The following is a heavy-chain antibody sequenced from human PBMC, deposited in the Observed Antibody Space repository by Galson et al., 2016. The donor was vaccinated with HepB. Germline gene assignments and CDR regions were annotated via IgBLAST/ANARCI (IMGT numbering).Heavy chain of an antibody. Sequence: PALVKPTQTLTLTCTFSGFSLSTSGVGVGWIRQPPGKALEWLALIYWDDDKRFSPSLKSRLPITKDTSKNQVVLTMTNMDPVDTATYYCAHRPRTYPTHFYFDYWGQGTLVTVSS. V-gene: IGHV2-5*02. CDR1: GFSLSTSGVG. CDR2: IYWDDDK. J-gene: IGHJ4*02. CDR3: AHRPRTYPTHFYFDY. D-gene: IGHD3-3*02.